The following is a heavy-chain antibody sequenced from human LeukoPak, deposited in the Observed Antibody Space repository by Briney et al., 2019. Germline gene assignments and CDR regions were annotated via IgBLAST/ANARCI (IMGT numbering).Heavy chain of an antibody. J-gene: IGHJ4*02. CDR2: INHSGST. V-gene: IGHV4-38-2*01. CDR1: GYSISSGYY. CDR3: ARRGYCSSTSCYVDFDY. Sequence: SETLSLTCAVSGYSISSGYYWGWIRQPPGKGLEWIGEINHSGSTNYNPSLKSRVTISVDTSKNQFSLKLSSVTAADTAVYYCARRGYCSSTSCYVDFDYWGQGTLVTVSS. D-gene: IGHD2-2*01.